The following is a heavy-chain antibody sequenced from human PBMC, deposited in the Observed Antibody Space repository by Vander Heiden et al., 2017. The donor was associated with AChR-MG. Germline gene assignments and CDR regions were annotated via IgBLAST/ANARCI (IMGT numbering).Heavy chain of an antibody. CDR3: AKDRRDGYNRESPPYGMDV. Sequence: EVQLLESGGGLVPPGGSLRLSCAASGFPFSSYAMGWVRQAPGKGLEWVSAISGSGGSTYYADSVKGRVTISRDNSKNTLYLQMNSLRAEETAVYYCAKDRRDGYNRESPPYGMDVWGQGTTVTVSS. CDR1: GFPFSSYA. V-gene: IGHV3-23*01. CDR2: ISGSGGST. J-gene: IGHJ6*02. D-gene: IGHD5-12*01.